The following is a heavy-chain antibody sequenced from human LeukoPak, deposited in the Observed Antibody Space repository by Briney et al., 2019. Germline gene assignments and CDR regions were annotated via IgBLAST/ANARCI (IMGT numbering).Heavy chain of an antibody. Sequence: GGSLRLSCAAAGFTFSTYTMRWVRQAPGKGLEWVSAISDSSDTAYYTDSVKGRFTISRDNAKNSLYLQMNSLRAEDTAVYYCARDRQVTIFGVVIIGAFDIWGQGTMVTVSS. CDR3: ARDRQVTIFGVVIIGAFDI. V-gene: IGHV3-21*01. CDR1: GFTFSTYT. J-gene: IGHJ3*02. CDR2: ISDSSDTA. D-gene: IGHD3-3*01.